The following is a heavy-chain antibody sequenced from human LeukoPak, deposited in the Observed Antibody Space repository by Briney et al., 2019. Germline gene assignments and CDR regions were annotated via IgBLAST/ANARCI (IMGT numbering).Heavy chain of an antibody. CDR2: ISYDGSII. Sequence: GRSLRLSCAASGFTFSSYGMHWVRQAPGKGLEWVAVISYDGSIIYYADSVKGRFTISRDNSKNTLYLQMNSLRAEDTAVYYCAKDLRGYCSSTSCWFYYYYYGVDVWGQGTTVTVSS. J-gene: IGHJ6*02. CDR3: AKDLRGYCSSTSCWFYYYYYGVDV. CDR1: GFTFSSYG. V-gene: IGHV3-30*18. D-gene: IGHD2-2*01.